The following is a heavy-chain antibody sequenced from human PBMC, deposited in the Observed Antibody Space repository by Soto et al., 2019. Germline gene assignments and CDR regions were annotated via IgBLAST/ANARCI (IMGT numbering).Heavy chain of an antibody. J-gene: IGHJ4*02. V-gene: IGHV3-30*18. CDR2: MSSDGSNN. CDR3: AKKGAAVAGPYYFDS. Sequence: GGSLRLSCATSGFTFSNYGMHWVRQAPGKGLEWVAVMSSDGSNNYYGDSVKGRFFISRDNSKSTLYLQMSFLRAEDTAVYYCAKKGAAVAGPYYFDSWGQGTLVTVSS. CDR1: GFTFSNYG. D-gene: IGHD6-19*01.